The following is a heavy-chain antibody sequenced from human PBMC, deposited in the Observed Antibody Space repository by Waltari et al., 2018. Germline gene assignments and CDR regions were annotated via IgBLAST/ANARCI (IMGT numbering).Heavy chain of an antibody. J-gene: IGHJ5*02. Sequence: QVQLVQSGAEVKKPGASVKVSCKASGYTFTSYDINWVRPATGQGLEWMGWMNPNSGNTGYAQKFQGRVTMTRNTSISTAYMELSSLRSEDTAVYYCARRLRYGSGSRNWFDPWGQGTLVTVSS. CDR1: GYTFTSYD. CDR3: ARRLRYGSGSRNWFDP. D-gene: IGHD3-10*01. CDR2: MNPNSGNT. V-gene: IGHV1-8*02.